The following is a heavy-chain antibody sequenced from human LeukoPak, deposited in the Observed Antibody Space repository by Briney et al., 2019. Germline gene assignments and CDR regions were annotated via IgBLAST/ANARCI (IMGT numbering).Heavy chain of an antibody. CDR2: ISGSGGST. V-gene: IGHV3-23*01. Sequence: PGGSLRLSCAASGFTFSSYAMSWVRQAPGKGLEWVSAISGSGGSTYYADSVKGRFTISRDNSKNTLYLQMNSLRAEDTAVYYCAKVRGEYCSSTSCYAFDIWRQGTMVTVSS. CDR1: GFTFSSYA. J-gene: IGHJ3*02. D-gene: IGHD2-2*01. CDR3: AKVRGEYCSSTSCYAFDI.